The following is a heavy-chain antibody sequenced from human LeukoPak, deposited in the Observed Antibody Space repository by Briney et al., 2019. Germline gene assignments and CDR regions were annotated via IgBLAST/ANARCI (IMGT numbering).Heavy chain of an antibody. CDR3: TKGGHGDY. J-gene: IGHJ4*02. D-gene: IGHD2-21*02. V-gene: IGHV3-23*01. CDR1: GSPFSTFP. CDR2: LSGDGSDT. Sequence: GGSLRLSCQASGSPFSTFPMSWVCQAPGKGLEWVSTLSGDGSDTYYADSVKGRFTISRDTSKNTLFLQMNSLRADDTAIYYCTKGGHGDYWGQGTMVTVSS.